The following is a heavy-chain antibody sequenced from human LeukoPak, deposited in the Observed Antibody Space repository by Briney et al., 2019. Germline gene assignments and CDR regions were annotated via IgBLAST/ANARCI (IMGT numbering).Heavy chain of an antibody. CDR1: GFTFSSYA. Sequence: PGGSLRLSCAASGFTFSSYAMSWVRQAPGKGLEWVSAISGSGGSTYYADSVKGRFTISRDNSKNTLYLQMNSLRAEDTAVYYCAKGGSSWYRPNYFDYWGQGTLVTVSS. D-gene: IGHD6-13*01. CDR3: AKGGSSWYRPNYFDY. CDR2: ISGSGGST. V-gene: IGHV3-23*01. J-gene: IGHJ4*02.